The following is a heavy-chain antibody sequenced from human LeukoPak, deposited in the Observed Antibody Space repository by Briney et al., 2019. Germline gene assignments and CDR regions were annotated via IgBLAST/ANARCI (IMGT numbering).Heavy chain of an antibody. CDR3: ASNGLRPGGYYGMDV. J-gene: IGHJ6*02. CDR1: GGSISSSSYY. V-gene: IGHV4-39*01. CDR2: IYYSGST. Sequence: PSETLSLTCTVSGGSISSSSYYWGWIRQPPGKGLEWIGSIYYSGSTYYNPSLKSRVTISVDTSKNQFSLKLSSVTAADTAVYYCASNGLRPGGYYGMDVWGQGTTVTVSS. D-gene: IGHD4-17*01.